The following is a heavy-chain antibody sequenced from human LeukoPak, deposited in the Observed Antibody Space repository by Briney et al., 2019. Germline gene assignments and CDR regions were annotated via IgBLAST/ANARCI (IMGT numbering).Heavy chain of an antibody. CDR1: GFTFSNAW. J-gene: IGHJ4*02. Sequence: GGSLRLSCAASGFTFSNAWMSWVRQAPGKGLEWVGRIKSKTDGGTTDYAAPVKGRFTISRDDSKNTLYLQMNSLKTEDTAVYYCTRGSGSYFPFDYWGQGTLVTVSS. CDR2: IKSKTDGGTT. D-gene: IGHD3-10*01. CDR3: TRGSGSYFPFDY. V-gene: IGHV3-15*01.